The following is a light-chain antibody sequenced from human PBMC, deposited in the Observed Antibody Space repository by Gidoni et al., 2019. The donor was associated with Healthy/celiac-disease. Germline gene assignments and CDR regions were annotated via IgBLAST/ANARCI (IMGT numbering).Light chain of an antibody. CDR1: QSVSSY. CDR3: QQRSNWPRSFT. Sequence: ELVLTQSPSTLSLSPGERATLSFRASQSVSSYLAWYQQNPGQAPRLLIYDASNRATGIPARFSGSGSGTDFTLTISSLEPEDFAVYYCQQRSNWPRSFTFGPGTNVDIK. V-gene: IGKV3-11*01. CDR2: DAS. J-gene: IGKJ3*01.